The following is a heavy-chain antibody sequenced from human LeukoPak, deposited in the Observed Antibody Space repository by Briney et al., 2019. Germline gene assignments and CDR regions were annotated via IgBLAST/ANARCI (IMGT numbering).Heavy chain of an antibody. Sequence: ASVKVSCKASGYTFTGYYMHWVRQAPGQGLEWMGWINPNSGGTNYAQKFQGRVTMTRDTSISTAYMELSRLRSDDTAVYYCARETNYYGSGSGRFVPWGQGTLVTVSS. CDR3: ARETNYYGSGSGRFVP. J-gene: IGHJ5*02. D-gene: IGHD3-10*01. CDR1: GYTFTGYY. V-gene: IGHV1-2*02. CDR2: INPNSGGT.